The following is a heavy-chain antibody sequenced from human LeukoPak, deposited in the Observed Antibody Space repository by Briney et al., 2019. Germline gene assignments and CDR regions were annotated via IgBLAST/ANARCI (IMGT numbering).Heavy chain of an antibody. Sequence: QPGRSLRLSCAASGFTFSSYAMHWVRQAPGKGLEWVAVISYDGSNKYYADSVKGRFTISRDNSKNTLYLQMNSLRAEDTAVCYCARDEGESSRLDYWGQGTLVTVSS. CDR2: ISYDGSNK. CDR1: GFTFSSYA. J-gene: IGHJ4*02. V-gene: IGHV3-30-3*01. CDR3: ARDEGESSRLDY. D-gene: IGHD6-13*01.